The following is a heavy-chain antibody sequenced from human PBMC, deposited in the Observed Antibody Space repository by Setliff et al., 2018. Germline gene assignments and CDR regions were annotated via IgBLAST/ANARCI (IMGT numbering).Heavy chain of an antibody. J-gene: IGHJ4*02. CDR2: ISSTITST. V-gene: IGHV3-23*01. Sequence: SLRLSCAASGFTFSSSAMAWVRQAPGKGLEWVSAISSTITSTYYADSVKGRFTISRDNSKNTLYLQMNSLRAEDTAVYYCVRGYCSSSSCYGTMGYWGQGTLVTVSS. CDR1: GFTFSSSA. D-gene: IGHD2-2*01. CDR3: VRGYCSSSSCYGTMGY.